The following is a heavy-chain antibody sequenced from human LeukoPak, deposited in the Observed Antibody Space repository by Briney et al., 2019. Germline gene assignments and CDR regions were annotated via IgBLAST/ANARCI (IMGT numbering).Heavy chain of an antibody. D-gene: IGHD3-10*01. J-gene: IGHJ4*02. CDR1: GFTFSSYA. CDR2: ISGSNT. Sequence: GGSLRLSCAASGFTFSSYAMSWVRQAPGKGLEWVSGISGSNTYCADSVKGRFTISRDNSKNTLYLRMNSLRAEDTAVYFCARTPYLYFGSGSYQFDYWGQGTLVTVSS. CDR3: ARTPYLYFGSGSYQFDY. V-gene: IGHV3-23*01.